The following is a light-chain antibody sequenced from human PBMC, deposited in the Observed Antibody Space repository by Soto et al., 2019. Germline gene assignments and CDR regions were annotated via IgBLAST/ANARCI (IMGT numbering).Light chain of an antibody. J-gene: IGKJ4*01. Sequence: EIVLTQSPCTLSLSPWERSTLSFMAIQSVSNNYLAWYQQKPGQAPRLLIYGASKRATGIPDRFSGSGSGTDFTLTISRLEPEDFAVYFCRQYGTSLGFPVGGGTKVDIK. CDR1: QSVSNNY. CDR2: GAS. V-gene: IGKV3-20*01. CDR3: RQYGTSLGFP.